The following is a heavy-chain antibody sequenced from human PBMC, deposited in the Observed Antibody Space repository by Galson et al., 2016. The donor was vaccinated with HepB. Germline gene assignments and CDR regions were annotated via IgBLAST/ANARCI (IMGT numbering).Heavy chain of an antibody. Sequence: SVKVSCKASGDTFTSYGITWVRQAPGQGLEWMGWISAYNGNTNYAQKLQGRVTMTTDTSTSTAYMELRSLRSDDTAVYYCARGPSSTRTFDYWGQGTLVTVSS. D-gene: IGHD2-2*01. V-gene: IGHV1-18*01. J-gene: IGHJ4*02. CDR1: GDTFTSYG. CDR2: ISAYNGNT. CDR3: ARGPSSTRTFDY.